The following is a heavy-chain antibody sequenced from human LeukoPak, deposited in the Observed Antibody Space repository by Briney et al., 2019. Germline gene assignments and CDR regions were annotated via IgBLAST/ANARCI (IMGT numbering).Heavy chain of an antibody. CDR1: GGSISSSSYY. Sequence: SETLSLTCTVSGGSISSSSYYWGWIRQPPGKGLEWIGSIYYSGSTYYNPSLKSRATISVDTSKNQFSLKLSSVTAADTAVYYCARVGRNIAVAGTLDYWGQGTLVTVSS. CDR2: IYYSGST. J-gene: IGHJ4*02. D-gene: IGHD6-19*01. CDR3: ARVGRNIAVAGTLDY. V-gene: IGHV4-39*07.